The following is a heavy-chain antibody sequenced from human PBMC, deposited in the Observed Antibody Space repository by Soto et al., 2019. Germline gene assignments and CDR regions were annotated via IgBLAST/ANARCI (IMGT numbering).Heavy chain of an antibody. J-gene: IGHJ6*02. CDR2: IFPRDSDT. CDR1: GYTFSNHW. Sequence: DSLTISFQGSGYTFSNHWINLVRLVPGKGLEWMGIIFPRDSDTRYSPSSQGQVIISVDKSTNTAYLQWTRLTASDTAIYYCAKSIEGGPMDVWGQGTTVTVSS. D-gene: IGHD1-26*01. CDR3: AKSIEGGPMDV. V-gene: IGHV5-51*01.